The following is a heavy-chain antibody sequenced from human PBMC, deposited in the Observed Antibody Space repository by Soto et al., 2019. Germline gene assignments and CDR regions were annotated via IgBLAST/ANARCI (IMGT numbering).Heavy chain of an antibody. CDR1: GYSFTSYW. Sequence: PGESLKISCKGSGYSFTSYWIGWVRQMPGKGLEWMGIIYPGDSDTRYSPSFQGQVTISADKSISTAYLQWSSLKASDTAMYYCARQRLEYSSSSGTGYYYYYYGMDVWGQGTTVTVSS. D-gene: IGHD6-6*01. CDR2: IYPGDSDT. V-gene: IGHV5-51*01. J-gene: IGHJ6*02. CDR3: ARQRLEYSSSSGTGYYYYYYGMDV.